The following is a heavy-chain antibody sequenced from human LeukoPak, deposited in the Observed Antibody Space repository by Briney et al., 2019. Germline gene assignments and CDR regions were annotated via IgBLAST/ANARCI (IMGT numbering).Heavy chain of an antibody. V-gene: IGHV1-58*01. CDR3: AMRDGHNYYDAFDI. CDR1: GFTFTSSA. D-gene: IGHD5-24*01. Sequence: GASVKVSCKASGFTFTSSAVQWVRQARGQRLEWIGWIVVGSGNTNYAQKFQERVTITRDTSASTAYMELSSLRSEDTAVYYCAMRDGHNYYDAFDIWGQGTMVTVSS. J-gene: IGHJ3*02. CDR2: IVVGSGNT.